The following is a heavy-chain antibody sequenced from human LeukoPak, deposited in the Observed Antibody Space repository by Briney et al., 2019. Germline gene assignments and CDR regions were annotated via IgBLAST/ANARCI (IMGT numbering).Heavy chain of an antibody. V-gene: IGHV5-51*01. CDR3: ARHNNGMGDDS. CDR1: RCAFASYW. Sequence: GESRKISCRVSRCAFASYWFGWVRQVPGKGLEWMGIIYPADSETKSSPSFQGRVTISVDKSISTAYLQWSSLKASDTAIYYCARHNNGMGDDSWGQGTLVTVSS. CDR2: IYPADSET. D-gene: IGHD1-26*01. J-gene: IGHJ4*02.